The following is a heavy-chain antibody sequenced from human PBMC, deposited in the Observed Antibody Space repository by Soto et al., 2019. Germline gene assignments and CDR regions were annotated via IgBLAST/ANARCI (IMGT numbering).Heavy chain of an antibody. CDR3: VTGHWNYFDY. J-gene: IGHJ4*02. V-gene: IGHV1-46*01. CDR2: INPSGGSA. CDR1: GYTFTSFY. D-gene: IGHD3-3*01. Sequence: GASVKVSCKASGYTFTSFYIHWVRQAPGQGLEWMGIINPSGGSASYAQQFQGRFSISRDNSQNTLYLKMNSLRGEDTAVYYCVTGHWNYFDYWGQGTLVTVSS.